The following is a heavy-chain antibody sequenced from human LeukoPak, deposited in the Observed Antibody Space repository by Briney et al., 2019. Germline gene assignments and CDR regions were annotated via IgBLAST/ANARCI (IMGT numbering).Heavy chain of an antibody. D-gene: IGHD3-9*01. CDR2: IYPGDSDT. Sequence: GESLKISCKGSGYNFTNYWIGWVRQMPGKGLEWMGIIYPGDSDTRYSPSFQGQVTISADKSISAAYLQWSSLKASDTAMYYCARQIPTYYDILTWGQGTLVTVSS. CDR1: GYNFTNYW. CDR3: ARQIPTYYDILT. J-gene: IGHJ5*02. V-gene: IGHV5-51*01.